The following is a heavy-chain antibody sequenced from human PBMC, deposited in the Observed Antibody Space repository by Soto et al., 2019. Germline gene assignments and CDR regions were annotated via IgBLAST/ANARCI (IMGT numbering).Heavy chain of an antibody. CDR2: IYYSGST. V-gene: IGHV4-59*01. CDR1: GGSISSYY. D-gene: IGHD3-3*01. J-gene: IGHJ6*03. CDR3: ARDYEGYYYYMDV. Sequence: PSETLSLTCTVSGGSISSYYWSWIRQPPGKGLEWIGYIYYSGSTNYNPSLKSRVTMSVDTSKNQFSLKLSSVTAADTAVYYCARDYEGYYYYMDVWGKGTTVTVSS.